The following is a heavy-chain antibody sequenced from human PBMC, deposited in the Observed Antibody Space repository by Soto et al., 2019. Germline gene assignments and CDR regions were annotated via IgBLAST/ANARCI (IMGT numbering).Heavy chain of an antibody. CDR2: ISTYNGNT. CDR1: GYTFTSYG. D-gene: IGHD3-3*01. V-gene: IGHV1-18*04. CDR3: ARGPTIFGVVARMDV. J-gene: IGHJ6*02. Sequence: GASVKVSCKTSGYTFTSYGISWVRQAPGQGLEWMGWISTYNGNTNYAQKFQGRATMTTDTSTTTAYMELSSLRSEDTAVYYCARGPTIFGVVARMDVWGQGTTVTVSS.